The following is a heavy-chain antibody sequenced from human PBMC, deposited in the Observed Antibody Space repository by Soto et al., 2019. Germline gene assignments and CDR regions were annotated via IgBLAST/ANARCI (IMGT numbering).Heavy chain of an antibody. CDR2: IIPIFGTA. V-gene: IGHV1-69*01. CDR3: ARDDSPPELTYGDYYYGMDV. Sequence: QVQLVQSGAEVKKPGSSVKVSCKASGGTFSSYAISWVRQAPGQGLEWMGGIIPIFGTANYAQKFQGRVTITADESTSTAYMELSSLRSEDTAVYYCARDDSPPELTYGDYYYGMDVWGQGTTVTVSS. CDR1: GGTFSSYA. J-gene: IGHJ6*02. D-gene: IGHD4-17*01.